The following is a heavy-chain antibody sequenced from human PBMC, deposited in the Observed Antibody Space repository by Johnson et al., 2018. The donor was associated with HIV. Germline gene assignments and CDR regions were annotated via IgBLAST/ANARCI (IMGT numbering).Heavy chain of an antibody. CDR1: RPSFRNFG. CDR3: AKVAVATAAGGVGPNI. CDR2: ISFDGNLK. J-gene: IGHJ3*02. V-gene: IGHV3-33*03. D-gene: IGHD6-13*01. Sequence: QVQLVESGGGVVQPGKSLTLSCVGSRPSFRNFGIHWVRQAPGKGPECVAVISFDGNLKKYAVSVKGRFTISRDNSKNTLYLQMNSLRADHTAVYYCAKVAVATAAGGVGPNIWGPGTMVTVSS.